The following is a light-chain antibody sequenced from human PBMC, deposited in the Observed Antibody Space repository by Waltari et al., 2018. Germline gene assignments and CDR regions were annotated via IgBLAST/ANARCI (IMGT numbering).Light chain of an antibody. CDR2: DAS. Sequence: DIVLTQSPATLSLSPGEGATLSCRASERVRSSLAWYQQKPGQPPRLLIYDASNRAPGIPARFRGSGSGTDFTLTISSLEPEDFAVYYCQQLYDTMWAFGQGTKVEIK. CDR1: ERVRSS. J-gene: IGKJ1*01. CDR3: QQLYDTMWA. V-gene: IGKV3-11*01.